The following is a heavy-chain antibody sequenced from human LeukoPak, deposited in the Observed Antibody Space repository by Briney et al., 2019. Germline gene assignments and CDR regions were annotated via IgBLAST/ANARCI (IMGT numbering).Heavy chain of an antibody. V-gene: IGHV3-23*01. J-gene: IGHJ4*02. Sequence: PGGSLRLSCAASGFTFSSYGMTWVRQAPGKGLEWVSTISSGGRNTYYADSVKGRFTISRDYSKNTLHLQMNSLRAEDTAVYYCAKVDCGGDCYSHFDYWGQGTLVTVSS. D-gene: IGHD2-21*02. CDR3: AKVDCGGDCYSHFDY. CDR2: ISSGGRNT. CDR1: GFTFSSYG.